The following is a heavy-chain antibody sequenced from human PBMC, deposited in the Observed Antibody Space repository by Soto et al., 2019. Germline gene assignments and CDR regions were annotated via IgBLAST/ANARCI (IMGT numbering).Heavy chain of an antibody. Sequence: GASVKVSCKASGYTFTNYAMHWVRQASGQRLEWMGWINPGNGNTKYSQNFQGRVTITRDTSASTAYMELSGLRSEDTAVYYCARGAPPDYWGLGTLVTVSS. D-gene: IGHD3-10*01. J-gene: IGHJ4*02. CDR2: INPGNGNT. V-gene: IGHV1-3*01. CDR1: GYTFTNYA. CDR3: ARGAPPDY.